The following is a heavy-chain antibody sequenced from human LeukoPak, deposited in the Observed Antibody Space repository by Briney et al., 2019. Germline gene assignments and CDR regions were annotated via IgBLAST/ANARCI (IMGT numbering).Heavy chain of an antibody. J-gene: IGHJ6*03. V-gene: IGHV4-38-2*02. CDR1: GYSISSGYY. Sequence: SETLSLTCTVSGYSISSGYYWGWIRQPPGKGLEWIGSIYHSGSTYYNPSLKSRVTISVDTSKNQFSLKLSSVTAADTAVYYCARQWLDYYYMDVWGKGTTVTVSS. CDR3: ARQWLDYYYMDV. D-gene: IGHD6-19*01. CDR2: IYHSGST.